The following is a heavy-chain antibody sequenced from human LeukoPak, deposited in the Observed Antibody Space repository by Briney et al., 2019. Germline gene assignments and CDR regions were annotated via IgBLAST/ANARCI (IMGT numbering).Heavy chain of an antibody. CDR3: ARDNAAGPLRTDYYYGMDV. J-gene: IGHJ6*02. Sequence: SETLSLTCTVSGGSISSYYWSWIRQPPGKGLEWIGYIYYSGSTNYNPSLESRVTISVDTSKNQFSLKLSSVTAADTAVYYCARDNAAGPLRTDYYYGMDVWGQGTTVTVSS. D-gene: IGHD6-19*01. V-gene: IGHV4-59*01. CDR1: GGSISSYY. CDR2: IYYSGST.